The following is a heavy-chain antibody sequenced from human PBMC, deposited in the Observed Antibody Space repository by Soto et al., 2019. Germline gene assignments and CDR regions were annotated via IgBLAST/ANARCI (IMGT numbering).Heavy chain of an antibody. Sequence: EVQLLESGGGLVQPGGSLRLSCAASGFTFSSYAMSWVRQAPGKGLEWVSAISGSGGSTYYADSVKGRFTISRDNSKNTLDLQINSLRAEDTAVYYCASYYDYIWGSYRHFDFWGQGTLVTVSS. V-gene: IGHV3-23*01. CDR3: ASYYDYIWGSYRHFDF. CDR1: GFTFSSYA. CDR2: ISGSGGST. D-gene: IGHD3-16*02. J-gene: IGHJ4*02.